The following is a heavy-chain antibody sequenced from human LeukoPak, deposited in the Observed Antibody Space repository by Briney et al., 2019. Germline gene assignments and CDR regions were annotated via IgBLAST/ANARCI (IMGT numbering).Heavy chain of an antibody. Sequence: ASVKVSCKASGYTSTSYYMHWVRQAPGQGLEWMGRINPNSGGTNYAQKFQGRVTMTRDTSISTAYMELSRLRSDDTAVYYCARVYYDFWSGYSPRYYYYGMDVWGQGTTVTVSS. J-gene: IGHJ6*02. CDR3: ARVYYDFWSGYSPRYYYYGMDV. D-gene: IGHD3-3*01. V-gene: IGHV1-2*06. CDR1: GYTSTSYY. CDR2: INPNSGGT.